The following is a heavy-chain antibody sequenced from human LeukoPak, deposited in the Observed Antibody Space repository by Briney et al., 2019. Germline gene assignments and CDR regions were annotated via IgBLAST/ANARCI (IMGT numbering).Heavy chain of an antibody. Sequence: GDLLLICGKCCGYIFTNYWISCGRHMPGEGLELRVIIYPGGCNTSYNPSFQGQVTISADKSITTAYLQWSSLKASDTAMYYRVRPRARGYRDAFDIWGQGTMVTVSS. D-gene: IGHD5-18*01. V-gene: IGHV5-51*01. J-gene: IGHJ3*02. CDR1: GYIFTNYW. CDR3: VRPRARGYRDAFDI. CDR2: IYPGGCNT.